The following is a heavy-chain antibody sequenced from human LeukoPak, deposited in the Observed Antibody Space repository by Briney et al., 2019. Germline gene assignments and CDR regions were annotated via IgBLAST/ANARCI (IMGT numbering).Heavy chain of an antibody. CDR3: ARGFRQWLVRASFFDY. D-gene: IGHD6-19*01. CDR2: ISSSGSTI. Sequence: GGSLRLSCAASGFTFSDYYMSWIRQAPGKGLEWVSYISSSGSTIYYADSVKGRFTISRDNAKNSLYLQMNSLRAEDTAVYYCARGFRQWLVRASFFDYWGQGTLVTVSS. J-gene: IGHJ4*02. CDR1: GFTFSDYY. V-gene: IGHV3-11*01.